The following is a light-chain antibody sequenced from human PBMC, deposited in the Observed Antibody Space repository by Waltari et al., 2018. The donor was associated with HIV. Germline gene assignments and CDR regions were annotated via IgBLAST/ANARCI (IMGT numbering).Light chain of an antibody. CDR2: AAS. CDR1: QYISSY. J-gene: IGKJ2*01. Sequence: DIQLTQSPSFLSASVGDRVTITCRAGQYISSYLAWYQQKPGKAPKLLIYAASTFQNGVPSRFSGSGSGTEFTLTISSLQPEDFATYYCQQLNSFPHTFGQGTELEI. CDR3: QQLNSFPHT. V-gene: IGKV1-9*01.